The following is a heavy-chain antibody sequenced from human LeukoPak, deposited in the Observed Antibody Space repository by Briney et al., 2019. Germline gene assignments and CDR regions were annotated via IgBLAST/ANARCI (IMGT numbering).Heavy chain of an antibody. CDR3: ARDDWNYKFTIHSYYYGMDV. CDR2: INGGNGNT. CDR1: GYTFTSYA. J-gene: IGHJ6*02. D-gene: IGHD1-7*01. V-gene: IGHV1-3*01. Sequence: ASVKVSCKASGYTFTSYAMHWARQAPGQRLEWMGWINGGNGNTRYSQKLQGRVTITRDTSANTVYMELSSLRSGDTAVYYCARDDWNYKFTIHSYYYGMDVWGQGTTVTVSS.